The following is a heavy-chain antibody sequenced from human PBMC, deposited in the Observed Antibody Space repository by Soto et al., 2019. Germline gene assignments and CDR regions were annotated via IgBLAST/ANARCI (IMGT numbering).Heavy chain of an antibody. CDR3: ARSLASYGDLDL. CDR1: GFTFSSYG. Sequence: QEQLVESGGGVVQPGKSLRLSCRASGFTFSSYGMYWFRQNPGKGLEWVAVIWSDGTNKDIADSVKGRFIISRDNQKSTLYLEMNTLGVEDTGVYYCARSLASYGDLDLWGRGTLVTVSS. CDR2: IWSDGTNK. D-gene: IGHD5-18*01. V-gene: IGHV3-33*01. J-gene: IGHJ5*02.